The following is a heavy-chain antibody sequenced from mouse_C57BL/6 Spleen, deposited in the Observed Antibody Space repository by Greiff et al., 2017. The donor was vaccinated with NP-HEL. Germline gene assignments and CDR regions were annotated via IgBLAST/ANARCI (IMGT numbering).Heavy chain of an antibody. CDR2: IWSGGST. V-gene: IGHV2-2*01. CDR3: GRGGAFAFDY. CDR1: GFSLTSYG. Sequence: VQLQQSGPGLVQPSQSLSITCTVSGFSLTSYGVHWVRQSPGKGLEWLGVIWSGGSTDYNAAFISRLSISKDNSKSQVFFKMNSLQADDTAIYYRGRGGAFAFDYWGQGTTLTGSP. J-gene: IGHJ2*01.